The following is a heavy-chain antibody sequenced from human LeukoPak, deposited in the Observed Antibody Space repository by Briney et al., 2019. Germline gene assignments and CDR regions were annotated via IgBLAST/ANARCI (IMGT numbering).Heavy chain of an antibody. CDR2: VYYIGST. CDR3: ATGRYAYGSEY. CDR1: GGSINDYY. V-gene: IGHV4-59*08. J-gene: IGHJ4*02. D-gene: IGHD3-10*01. Sequence: KPSETLSLTCSVSGGSINDYYWSWIRHPPGKGLEWIGYVYYIGSTNYNPSLKSRVTISLHTSKNQFSLRLTSVTAADTAVYYCATGRYAYGSEYWGQGTLVTVSS.